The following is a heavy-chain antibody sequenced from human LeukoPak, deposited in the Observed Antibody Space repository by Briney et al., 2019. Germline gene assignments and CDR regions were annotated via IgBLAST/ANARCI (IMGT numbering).Heavy chain of an antibody. CDR3: ARGYCSGDCFTLFDY. CDR1: GYMFTGYY. Sequence: ASVKVSCKASGYMFTGYYMHWVRQAPGQGLEWVGWINPNSGGTNYAQKFQGRVTMTRDTSISTAYMELSSLRSDDTAVYYCARGYCSGDCFTLFDYWGQGTLVTVSS. J-gene: IGHJ4*02. CDR2: INPNSGGT. D-gene: IGHD2-21*02. V-gene: IGHV1-2*02.